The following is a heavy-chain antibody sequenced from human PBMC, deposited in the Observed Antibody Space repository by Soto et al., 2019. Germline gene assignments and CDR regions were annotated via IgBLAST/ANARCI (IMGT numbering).Heavy chain of an antibody. V-gene: IGHV4-39*01. CDR3: VKPPGYYSDSTTYYSV. CDR2: IYYSGTT. J-gene: IGHJ4*02. Sequence: SETLSLTCTVSGDSISSSSHYWGWIRQPPGKGLEWIGSIYYSGTTHYNPSLKSRVIITGDSPKNQFSLKVNSATAADTAVYYCVKPPGYYSDSTTYYSVWGRGTLVTVSS. CDR1: GDSISSSSHY. D-gene: IGHD3-22*01.